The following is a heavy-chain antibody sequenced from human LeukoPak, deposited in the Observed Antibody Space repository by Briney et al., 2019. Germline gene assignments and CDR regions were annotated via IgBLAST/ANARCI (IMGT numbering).Heavy chain of an antibody. J-gene: IGHJ3*02. V-gene: IGHV1-69*13. CDR2: IMPIFGTA. Sequence: GASVKVSCKASGGTFSSYAIRWVRQAPGHGLEWMGGIMPIFGTANYAQKFQGRVTITADESTSTAYMELSSLRSEDTAVYYCAREYGGNSGGAFDIWGQGTMVTVSS. CDR3: AREYGGNSGGAFDI. D-gene: IGHD4-23*01. CDR1: GGTFSSYA.